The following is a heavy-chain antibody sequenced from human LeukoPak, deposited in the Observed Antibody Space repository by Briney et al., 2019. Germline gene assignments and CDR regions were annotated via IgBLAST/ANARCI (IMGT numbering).Heavy chain of an antibody. CDR2: ISYDGSNK. V-gene: IGHV3-30-3*01. CDR1: GFTFSSYA. Sequence: PGGSLRLSCAASGFTFSSYAMHWVRQAPGKGLEWVAVISYDGSNKYYADSVKGRFTISRDNSKNTLYLQMNSLRAEDTAVYYCAKGSYQLLSPSGVYWGQGTLVTVSS. D-gene: IGHD2-2*01. CDR3: AKGSYQLLSPSGVY. J-gene: IGHJ4*02.